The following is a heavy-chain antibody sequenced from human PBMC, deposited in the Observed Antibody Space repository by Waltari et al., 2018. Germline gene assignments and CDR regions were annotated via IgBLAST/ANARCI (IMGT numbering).Heavy chain of an antibody. J-gene: IGHJ3*02. Sequence: EVQLVESGGGLVQPGGSLRLSCAASGFTFSNYGMDWVRQAPGKGLGVVGGSLLPRDGSNTNYAGTGKGRFTIPRDNAKITVYLQMKRPRAEDTAVYYCARGGGGNGYDAFDIWGQGTMVTVSS. V-gene: IGHV3-74*01. D-gene: IGHD2-15*01. CDR1: GFTFSNYG. CDR3: ARGGGGNGYDAFDI. CDR2: LPRDGSNT.